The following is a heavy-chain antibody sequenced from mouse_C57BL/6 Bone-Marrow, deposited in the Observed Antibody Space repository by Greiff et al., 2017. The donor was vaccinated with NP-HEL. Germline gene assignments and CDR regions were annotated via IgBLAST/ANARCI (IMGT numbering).Heavy chain of an antibody. CDR1: GFALTSHG. CDR3: AKKSSGGMGIDY. D-gene: IGHD4-1*01. V-gene: IGHV2-5*01. CDR2: IWRGGSS. Sequence: LQESGPGLVQPSQSLSITCTVSGFALTSHGVHWVRQSPGKGLEWLGVIWRGGSSDYNAAFMSRLSITKNNSKSQVFFKMNSLQADDTAIYYCAKKSSGGMGIDYWGQGTTLTVSS. J-gene: IGHJ2*01.